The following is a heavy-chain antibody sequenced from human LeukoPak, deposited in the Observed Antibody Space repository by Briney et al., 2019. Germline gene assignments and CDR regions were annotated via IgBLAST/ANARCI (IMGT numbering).Heavy chain of an antibody. Sequence: SQTLSLTCTVSGGSISSGGYYWSWIRQHPGKGLEWIGYIYYSGSTYYNPSLKSRVTISVDTSKNQFSLKLSSVTAAGTAVYYCAREKTYYYDSSVIDYWGQGTLVTVSS. D-gene: IGHD3-22*01. V-gene: IGHV4-31*03. CDR3: AREKTYYYDSSVIDY. CDR1: GGSISSGGYY. CDR2: IYYSGST. J-gene: IGHJ4*02.